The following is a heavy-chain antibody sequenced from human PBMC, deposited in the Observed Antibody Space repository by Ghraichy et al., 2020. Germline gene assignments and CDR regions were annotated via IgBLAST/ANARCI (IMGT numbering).Heavy chain of an antibody. CDR2: INHSGNT. CDR3: ARHVGYCSNGVCRDPDFDY. D-gene: IGHD2-8*01. Sequence: SETLSLTCAVYGGSFSGYFWSWIRQPPGKGLEWIGEINHSGNTNYNPSLKSRVTLSANTSKNQFSLKLSSVTAADTAVYYCARHVGYCSNGVCRDPDFDYWGQGTLVTVSS. J-gene: IGHJ4*02. V-gene: IGHV4-34*01. CDR1: GGSFSGYF.